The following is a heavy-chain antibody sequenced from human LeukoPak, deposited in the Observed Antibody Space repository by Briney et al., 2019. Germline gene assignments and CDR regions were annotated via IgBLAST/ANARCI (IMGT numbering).Heavy chain of an antibody. V-gene: IGHV1-2*02. CDR3: ARGGRYSSSWYLVAFDI. Sequence: ASVKVSCKASGYTFTGYYMHWVRQAPGQGLEWMGWINPNSGGTNYAQKFQGRVTITADESTSTAYMELSSLRSEDTAVYYCARGGRYSSSWYLVAFDIWGQGTMVTVSS. D-gene: IGHD6-13*01. CDR2: INPNSGGT. CDR1: GYTFTGYY. J-gene: IGHJ3*02.